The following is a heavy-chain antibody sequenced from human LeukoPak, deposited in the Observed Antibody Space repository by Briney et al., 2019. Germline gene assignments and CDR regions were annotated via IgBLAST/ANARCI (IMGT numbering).Heavy chain of an antibody. CDR2: ISSSSTYT. V-gene: IGHV3-21*06. Sequence: PGGSLRLSCAVSGFTFSNYPMNWVRRAPGKGLEWVSSISSSSTYTFYADSVKGRFTISRDNAKNSLYLQMNSLRAEDTAVYYCAREAAFDIWGQGTMVTVSS. CDR1: GFTFSNYP. CDR3: AREAAFDI. J-gene: IGHJ3*02.